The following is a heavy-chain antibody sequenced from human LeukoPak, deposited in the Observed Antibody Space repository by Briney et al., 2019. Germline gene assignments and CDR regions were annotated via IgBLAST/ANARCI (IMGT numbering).Heavy chain of an antibody. V-gene: IGHV4-59*12. CDR2: IYYSGNT. Sequence: SETLSLTCTVSGVSISSYYWSWIRQPPGKGLEYIGYIYYSGNTNYNPSLKSRVTISVDTSKNQFSLKLSSVTAADTAVYYCARVRVTMIVVVDDAFDIWGQGTMVTVSS. D-gene: IGHD3-22*01. J-gene: IGHJ3*02. CDR3: ARVRVTMIVVVDDAFDI. CDR1: GVSISSYY.